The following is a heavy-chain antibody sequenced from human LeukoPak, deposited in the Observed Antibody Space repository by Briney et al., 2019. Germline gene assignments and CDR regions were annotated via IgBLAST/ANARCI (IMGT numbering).Heavy chain of an antibody. V-gene: IGHV3-11*04. D-gene: IGHD3-22*01. CDR3: ARDRDYYDSSEDY. CDR2: ISSSGSTI. J-gene: IGHJ4*02. CDR1: GFTFSDYY. Sequence: GGSLRLSCAASGFTFSDYYMSWIRQAPGKGLEWVSYISSSGSTIYYADSVKGRFTISRDNAKNSLYLQMNSLRAEDTAVYYCARDRDYYDSSEDYWGQGTLVTVSS.